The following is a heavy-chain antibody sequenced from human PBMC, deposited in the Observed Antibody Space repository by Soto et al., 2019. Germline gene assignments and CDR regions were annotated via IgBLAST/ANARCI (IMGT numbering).Heavy chain of an antibody. CDR2: ISGSGGST. Sequence: GWSLRVSWGGSGGTLSSCSMSWCRQAPGKWLEWVSAISGSGGSTYYADCVKGRFTISRDNYKNTLYLQMNSLRAEDTAVYYCAKDQDGYPPTPWSIQHSGPGTLLTASS. D-gene: IGHD5-18*01. CDR1: GGTLSSCS. V-gene: IGHV3-23*01. J-gene: IGHJ1*01. CDR3: AKDQDGYPPTPWSIQH.